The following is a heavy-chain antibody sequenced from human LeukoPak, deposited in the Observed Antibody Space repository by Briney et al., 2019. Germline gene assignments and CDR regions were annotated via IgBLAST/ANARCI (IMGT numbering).Heavy chain of an antibody. J-gene: IGHJ3*02. CDR2: IYHSGST. CDR3: ARIPYYYDSSGSKGAFDI. CDR1: GYSISSGYY. D-gene: IGHD3-22*01. Sequence: IPSETLSLTCTVSGYSISSGYYWGWIRPPPGKGLEWIGNIYHSGSTYYNPSLKSRVTISVDTSKNQFSLKLSSVTAADTAVYYCARIPYYYDSSGSKGAFDIWGQGTMLTVSS. V-gene: IGHV4-38-2*02.